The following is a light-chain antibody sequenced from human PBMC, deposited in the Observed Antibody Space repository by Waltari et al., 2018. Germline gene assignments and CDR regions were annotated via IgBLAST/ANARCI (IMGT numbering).Light chain of an antibody. CDR2: GAS. CDR3: QHYLRLPVT. J-gene: IGKJ1*01. V-gene: IGKV3-20*01. CDR1: QSVTSA. Sequence: IVLTQSPGTLSLSPGERATLSCRTSQSVTSALAWYQQKPGQAPRLLIYGASNRATGIPDRFSGSGSGTDFSLTISSLEPEDFAVYYCQHYLRLPVTFGQGTKVEVK.